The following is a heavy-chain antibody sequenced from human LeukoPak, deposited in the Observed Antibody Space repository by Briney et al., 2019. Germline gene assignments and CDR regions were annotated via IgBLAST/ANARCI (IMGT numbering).Heavy chain of an antibody. CDR1: GGSISSSTHY. V-gene: IGHV4-39*01. Sequence: SSETLSLTCTVSGGSISSSTHYCGWIRQPPGKGLEWIGTFYYSGSTYYNPSLKSRATISVDTSKNQFSLKLGSVTAADTAVYYCVRQTYGSGSYYNLDCWGQGTLVTVSS. D-gene: IGHD3-10*01. CDR2: FYYSGST. CDR3: VRQTYGSGSYYNLDC. J-gene: IGHJ4*02.